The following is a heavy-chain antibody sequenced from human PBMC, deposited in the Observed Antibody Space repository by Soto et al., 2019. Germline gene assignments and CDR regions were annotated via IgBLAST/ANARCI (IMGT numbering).Heavy chain of an antibody. J-gene: IGHJ4*02. V-gene: IGHV1-69*14. CDR1: GATFSSYA. Sequence: QVQLVQSGAEVRQPASSVKVSCKTSGATFSSYAITWVRQAPGQGLEWMGGIVPTVDTSTYAQKFQARVTITAHKFTKTVYMELSSLRSDDTAVYYCVRVVAIPGYPDNWGQGTLVTVSS. D-gene: IGHD5-12*01. CDR3: VRVVAIPGYPDN. CDR2: IVPTVDTS.